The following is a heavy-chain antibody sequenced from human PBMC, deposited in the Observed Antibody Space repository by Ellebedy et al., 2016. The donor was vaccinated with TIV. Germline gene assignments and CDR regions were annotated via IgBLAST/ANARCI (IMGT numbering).Heavy chain of an antibody. D-gene: IGHD1-26*01. CDR2: ISAYNGNT. V-gene: IGHV1-18*01. CDR3: ARDWEVVGFDI. Sequence: ASVKVSXXASGGTFSSYAISWVRQAPGQGLEWMGWISAYNGNTGYAQKFQGRVTITRDTSASTAYMELSSLRSEDTAVYYCARDWEVVGFDIWGQGTMVTVSS. J-gene: IGHJ3*02. CDR1: GGTFSSYA.